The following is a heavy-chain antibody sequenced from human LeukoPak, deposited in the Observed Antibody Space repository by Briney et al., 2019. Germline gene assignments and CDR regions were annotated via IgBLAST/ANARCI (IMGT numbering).Heavy chain of an antibody. CDR2: ISSSSSYI. J-gene: IGHJ4*02. V-gene: IGHV3-21*01. D-gene: IGHD3-22*01. Sequence: PGGSPRLSCAASGFTFSSYSMNWVRQAPGKGLEWVSSISSSSSYIYYADSVKGRFTISRDNAKNSLYLQMNSLRAEDTAVYYCARDMIVPGRVEYWGQGTLVTVSS. CDR3: ARDMIVPGRVEY. CDR1: GFTFSSYS.